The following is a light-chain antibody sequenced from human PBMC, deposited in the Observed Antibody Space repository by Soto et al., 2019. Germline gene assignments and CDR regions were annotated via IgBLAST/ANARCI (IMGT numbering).Light chain of an antibody. J-gene: IGLJ1*01. Sequence: QSALTQPAPVSGSPGQLITISCTGHSSDVGGYNYVSWYQHHPGKAPKLMIYDVSNRPSGVSNRFSGSKSGNTASLIISGLQAEDEADYYCSSYTSSSTLSTYVFGTGTKVTVL. CDR3: SSYTSSSTLSTYV. CDR2: DVS. CDR1: SSDVGGYNY. V-gene: IGLV2-14*03.